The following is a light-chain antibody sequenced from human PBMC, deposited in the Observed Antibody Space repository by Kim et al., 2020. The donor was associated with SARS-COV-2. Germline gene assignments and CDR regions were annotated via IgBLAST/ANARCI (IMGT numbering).Light chain of an antibody. CDR1: QSVDSY. CDR3: QQRSKWPPYT. CDR2: GAT. J-gene: IGKJ2*01. V-gene: IGKV3-11*01. Sequence: EIVLTQSPATLSLSPGESATLSCRASQSVDSYLFWFQHKPGQAPRLLIHGATDRATGIPARFSGSGFETDFTLTISSLEAEDSAVYYCQQRSKWPPYTFGQGTKVDIK.